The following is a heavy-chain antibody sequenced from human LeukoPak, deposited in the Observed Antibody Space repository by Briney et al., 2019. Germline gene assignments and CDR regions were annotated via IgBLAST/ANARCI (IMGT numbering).Heavy chain of an antibody. V-gene: IGHV3-30-3*01. CDR1: GFTFSSYA. J-gene: IGHJ4*02. CDR3: AREELSHYFYY. D-gene: IGHD1-26*01. CDR2: ISYDGSNK. Sequence: GRSLRLSCAASGFTFSSYAMHWVRQAPCKGLEWVAVISYDGSNKYYADSVKGRFTISRDNSKNTLYLQMNSLRAEDTAVYYCAREELSHYFYYWGQGTLVTVSS.